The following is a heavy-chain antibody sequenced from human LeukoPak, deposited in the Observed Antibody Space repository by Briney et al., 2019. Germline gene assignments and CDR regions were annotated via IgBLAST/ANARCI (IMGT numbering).Heavy chain of an antibody. D-gene: IGHD4-17*01. J-gene: IGHJ3*02. CDR2: ISYIVST. Sequence: SETLSLTCAVSGDSFSSPYWTWIRQPPRKGLGWIGYISYIVSTNYNPSLKSRVTISIDTSKNQFSLKLSSVTAADTAVYYCARDLVTVTKGFDIWGQGTMVSVSS. CDR3: ARDLVTVTKGFDI. CDR1: GDSFSSPY. V-gene: IGHV4-59*11.